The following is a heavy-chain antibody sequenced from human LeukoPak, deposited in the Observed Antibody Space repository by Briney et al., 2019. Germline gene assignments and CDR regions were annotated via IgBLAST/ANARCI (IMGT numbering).Heavy chain of an antibody. CDR3: ARDAIAARADFDY. Sequence: GGSLRLSCAASGFTFSDYWMSWVRQAPGKGLEWVANIKEDGSEKYYVDSVKGRFTISRDSAKNSLFLQMSSLRAEDTAVYYCARDAIAARADFDYWGQGTLVTVSS. CDR1: GFTFSDYW. CDR2: IKEDGSEK. V-gene: IGHV3-7*01. D-gene: IGHD6-6*01. J-gene: IGHJ4*02.